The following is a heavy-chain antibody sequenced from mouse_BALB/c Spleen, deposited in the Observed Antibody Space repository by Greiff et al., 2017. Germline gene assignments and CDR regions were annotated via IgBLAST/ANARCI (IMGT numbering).Heavy chain of an antibody. CDR3: AKQGFYGYDDLQFAY. Sequence: VQGVESGPGLVAPSQSLSITCTVSGFSLTDYGVSWIRQPPGKGLAWLGVIWGGGSTYYNSALNSRLSISKDNSKSQVFLKMNSLQTDDTAMYYCAKQGFYGYDDLQFAYWGQGTLVTVSA. V-gene: IGHV2-6-5*01. CDR2: IWGGGST. CDR1: GFSLTDYG. D-gene: IGHD2-2*01. J-gene: IGHJ3*01.